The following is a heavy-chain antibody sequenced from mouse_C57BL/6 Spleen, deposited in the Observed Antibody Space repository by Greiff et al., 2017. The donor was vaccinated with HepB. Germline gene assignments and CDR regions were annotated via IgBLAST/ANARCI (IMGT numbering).Heavy chain of an antibody. CDR2: IDPSDSET. CDR1: GYTFTSYW. Sequence: QVQLQQPGAELVRPGSSVKLSCKASGYTFTSYWMHWVKQRPIQGLEWIGNIDPSDSETHYNQKFKDKATLTVDKSSSTAYMQLSSLTSEDSAVYYCARGDSSGYVGWGQGTTLTVSS. J-gene: IGHJ2*01. V-gene: IGHV1-52*01. D-gene: IGHD3-2*02. CDR3: ARGDSSGYVG.